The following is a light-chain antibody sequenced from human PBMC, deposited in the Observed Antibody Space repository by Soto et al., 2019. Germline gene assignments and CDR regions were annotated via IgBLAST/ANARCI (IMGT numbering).Light chain of an antibody. V-gene: IGKV1-5*01. J-gene: IGKJ1*01. CDR2: DAS. CDR3: QQYNSYPWT. CDR1: QSISSW. Sequence: DIQMTQSPSTLSASVGDRVTITCGASQSISSWLAWYQQKPGKAPKLLIYDASSLESGVPSRFSGSGSGTEFTLTITSLQPDDFATYYCQQYNSYPWTFGQGTKVDIK.